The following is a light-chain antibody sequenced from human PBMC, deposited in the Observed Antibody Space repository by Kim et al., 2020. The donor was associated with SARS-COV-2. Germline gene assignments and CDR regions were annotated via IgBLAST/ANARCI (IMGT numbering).Light chain of an antibody. V-gene: IGLV2-11*01. Sequence: GQSVTISCTGTSSDVGGYDYVSWYQQHPGKAPKFMIYDVSKRPSGVPDRFSGSKSGNTASLTISGLQAEDEADYYCCSYAGSYSFVFGGGTKVTVL. CDR3: CSYAGSYSFV. CDR2: DVS. J-gene: IGLJ2*01. CDR1: SSDVGGYDY.